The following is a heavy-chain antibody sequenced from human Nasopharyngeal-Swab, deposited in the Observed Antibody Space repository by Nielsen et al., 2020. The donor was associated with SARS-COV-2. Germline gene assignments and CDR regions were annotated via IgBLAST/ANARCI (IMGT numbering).Heavy chain of an antibody. CDR3: AGSQGDMVRAI. D-gene: IGHD3-10*01. Sequence: GESLKIPCAASGFTFSSYTVNWVRQAPGQGLEWVSSISSGSTYIYYADSVKGRFTISRDNANHSLSLQMNSLRAEDTAVYYCAGSQGDMVRAIWGHGTKVTVSS. V-gene: IGHV3-21*01. J-gene: IGHJ6*02. CDR2: ISSGSTYI. CDR1: GFTFSSYT.